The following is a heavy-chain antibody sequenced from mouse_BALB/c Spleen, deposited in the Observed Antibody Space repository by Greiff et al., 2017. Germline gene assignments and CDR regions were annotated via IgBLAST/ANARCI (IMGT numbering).Heavy chain of an antibody. J-gene: IGHJ3*01. CDR3: ADGSFAY. V-gene: IGHV3-6*02. CDR2: ISYDGSN. CDR1: GYSITSGYY. Sequence: EVKLMESGPGLVKPSQSLSLTCSVTGYSITSGYYWNWIRQFPGNKLEWMGYISYDGSNNYNPSLKNRISITRDTSKNQFFLKLNSVTTEDTATYYCADGSFAYWGQGTLVTVSA. D-gene: IGHD2-3*01.